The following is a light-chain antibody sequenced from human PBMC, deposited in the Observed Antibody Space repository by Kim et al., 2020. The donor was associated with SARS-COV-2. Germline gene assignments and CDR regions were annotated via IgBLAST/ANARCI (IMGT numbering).Light chain of an antibody. CDR2: DVS. V-gene: IGLV2-14*03. J-gene: IGLJ2*01. CDR1: SSDVGGYNY. Sequence: QSALTQPASLSRSPGQSITISCTGTSSDVGGYNYVSWYQQHPAKAPKLIIYDVSIRPSGVSNRFSGSKSGNTASLTISGLQAEDEADYYCSSYTSSSSVLFGGGTQLTVL. CDR3: SSYTSSSSVL.